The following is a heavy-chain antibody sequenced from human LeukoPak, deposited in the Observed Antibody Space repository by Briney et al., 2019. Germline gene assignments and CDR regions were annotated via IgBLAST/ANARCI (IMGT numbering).Heavy chain of an antibody. D-gene: IGHD3-22*01. CDR3: ARLQRAYYRDSSGYYPRWFDP. CDR2: IYYTGST. CDR1: GDSISSIGSY. V-gene: IGHV4-39*01. Sequence: PAETLSLTCTVSGDSISSIGSYWGWIRQPPGKGLEWIGNIYYTGSTHYNPSLKSRVTISVDTSKNQFSLRLSSVTAADTADYSCARLQRAYYRDSSGYYPRWFDPWGQGTLVTVPS. J-gene: IGHJ5*02.